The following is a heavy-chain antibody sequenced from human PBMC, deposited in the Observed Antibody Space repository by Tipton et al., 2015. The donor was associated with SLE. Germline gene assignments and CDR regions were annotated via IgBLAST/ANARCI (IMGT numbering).Heavy chain of an antibody. CDR1: GDSISSSPYY. Sequence: LRLSCTVSGDSISSSPYYWGWIRQPPGRGLEWIGSINFSGSTYYSPSLRSRVTISTDTSKNLFSLSLTSVTAADTAVYYCARDKSSHSKYILDYWGQGTLVTVSS. D-gene: IGHD3-3*02. CDR2: INFSGST. J-gene: IGHJ4*02. CDR3: ARDKSSHSKYILDY. V-gene: IGHV4-39*07.